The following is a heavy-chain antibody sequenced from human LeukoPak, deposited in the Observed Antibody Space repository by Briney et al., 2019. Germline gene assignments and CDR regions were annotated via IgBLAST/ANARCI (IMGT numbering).Heavy chain of an antibody. V-gene: IGHV3-21*01. Sequence: GGSLRLSCAASGFTFSSYSMNWVRQAPGKGLEWVSSISSSSSYIYYADSVKGRFTISRDNAKKSLYLQMNSLRADDTAVYYCARVQRGSSYGFLLDYWGQGTLVPVSS. J-gene: IGHJ4*02. D-gene: IGHD5-18*01. CDR1: GFTFSSYS. CDR2: ISSSSSYI. CDR3: ARVQRGSSYGFLLDY.